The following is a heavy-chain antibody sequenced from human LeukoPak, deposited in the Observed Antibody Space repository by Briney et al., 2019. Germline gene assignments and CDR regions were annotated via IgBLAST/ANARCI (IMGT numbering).Heavy chain of an antibody. V-gene: IGHV3-74*01. J-gene: IGHJ4*02. CDR1: GFTFSNYW. Sequence: GGSLRLSCAASGFTFSNYWMHWVRQAPGKGPVWVSRINSDGSSRNYADSVKGRFTISRDNAKNTLYLQMNSLRAEDTAVYYCASASSHRIAAGGDYWGQGTLVTVSS. CDR2: INSDGSSR. CDR3: ASASSHRIAAGGDY. D-gene: IGHD6-13*01.